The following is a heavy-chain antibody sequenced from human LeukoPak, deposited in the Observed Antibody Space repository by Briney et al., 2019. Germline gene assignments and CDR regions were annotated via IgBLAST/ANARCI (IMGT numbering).Heavy chain of an antibody. CDR3: ARGGRLAPGMFEH. D-gene: IGHD6-13*01. V-gene: IGHV4-34*01. J-gene: IGHJ4*02. CDR1: GGSFSDYY. Sequence: PSETLSLTCAVYGGSFSDYYWSWIRQTPGKGFEWIGEIKHSGVSNYNPSLKSRATISVDTSKNQFSLELNSATAADTAVYFCARGGRLAPGMFEHWGQGTLVIVSS. CDR2: IKHSGVS.